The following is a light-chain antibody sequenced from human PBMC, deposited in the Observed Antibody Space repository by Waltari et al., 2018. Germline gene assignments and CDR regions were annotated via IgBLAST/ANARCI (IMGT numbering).Light chain of an antibody. CDR1: SSRTASTF. V-gene: IGLV1-47*01. J-gene: IGLJ2*01. Sequence: QSVLTQPPSASGTPGQRVTIPCSGSSSRTASTFVPWYQQLPGAPPKLPIYRNSVRPSGVSDRFSGSKSGTSASLAISGLRSEDEADYYCSSWDESLTGVLFGGGTRLTVL. CDR2: RNS. CDR3: SSWDESLTGVL.